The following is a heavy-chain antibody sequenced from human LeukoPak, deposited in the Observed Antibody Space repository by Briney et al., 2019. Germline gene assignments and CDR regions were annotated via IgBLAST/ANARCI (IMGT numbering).Heavy chain of an antibody. CDR3: ASDSPYYGMDV. CDR1: GFSFSGHW. Sequence: PGGSLRLSCTASGFSFSGHWMHWARQLPGKGLVRVSRISPTGSTTSYADSVKGRFTVSRDNAKNTLYLQMSGLRVDDTAVYHCASDSPYYGMDVWGQGTTVTVSS. CDR2: ISPTGSTT. V-gene: IGHV3-74*01. J-gene: IGHJ6*02.